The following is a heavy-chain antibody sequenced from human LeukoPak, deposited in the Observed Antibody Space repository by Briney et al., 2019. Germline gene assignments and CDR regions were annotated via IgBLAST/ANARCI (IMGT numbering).Heavy chain of an antibody. CDR2: ISSNGDNT. CDR1: GFTFSTYV. V-gene: IGHV3-64D*06. J-gene: IGHJ4*02. CDR3: VRWTGN. Sequence: QSGGSLRLSCSVSGFTFSTYVMHWVRQAPGKGLEYVSAISSNGDNTYYADSVKGRFTISRDNSKNTLYLQMSSLRADGTAVYFGVRWTGNWGQGTLVTVSS. D-gene: IGHD3/OR15-3a*01.